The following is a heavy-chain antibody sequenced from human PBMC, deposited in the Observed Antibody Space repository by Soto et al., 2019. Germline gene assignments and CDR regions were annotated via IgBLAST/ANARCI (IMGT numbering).Heavy chain of an antibody. V-gene: IGHV3-21*01. CDR2: ISGSSSYI. CDR1: GFIFNTYS. CDR3: ASERGYSGYGPDY. J-gene: IGHJ4*02. D-gene: IGHD5-12*01. Sequence: EDSLRHSCAASGFIFNTYSMNWVRQAPGKGLEWVSYISGSSSYIHYADSVKGRFTISRDNAKNSLYLQMNSLRAEDTAVYYCASERGYSGYGPDYWGQGT.